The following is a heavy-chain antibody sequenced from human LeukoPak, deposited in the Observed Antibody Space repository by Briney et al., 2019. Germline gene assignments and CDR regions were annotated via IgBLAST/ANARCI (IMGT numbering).Heavy chain of an antibody. V-gene: IGHV4-39*07. CDR3: ARDEDSFHY. CDR1: GGSFSSSSFY. D-gene: IGHD2-15*01. J-gene: IGHJ4*02. CDR2: IYYTGNT. Sequence: SETLSLTCIVSGGSFSSSSFYWGWIRQPPGKGLEWIGSIYYTGNTYYNPSLQSRVTISVDTSKNQFSLKLSSVTAADTAVYYCARDEDSFHYWGQGTLVTVSS.